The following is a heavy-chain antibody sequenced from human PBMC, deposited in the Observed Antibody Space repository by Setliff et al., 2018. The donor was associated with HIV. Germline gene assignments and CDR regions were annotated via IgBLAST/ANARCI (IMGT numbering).Heavy chain of an antibody. CDR1: GGSISNFY. D-gene: IGHD3-22*01. V-gene: IGHV4-4*07. CDR2: IYSTGDT. CDR3: ARVRLTMIMMVDYFDQ. Sequence: SETLSLTCSVSGGSISNFYWSWIRQPPGKGLEWVGHIYSTGDTNYNPSLKSRVTLSADTSKNQLSLSLTSVTAADTAVYYCARVRLTMIMMVDYFDQWGQGTLVTVSS. J-gene: IGHJ4*02.